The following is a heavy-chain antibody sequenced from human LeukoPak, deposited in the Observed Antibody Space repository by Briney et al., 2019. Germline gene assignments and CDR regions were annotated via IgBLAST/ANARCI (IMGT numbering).Heavy chain of an antibody. V-gene: IGHV4-39*01. CDR1: GGSISSSSYY. CDR2: IYYSGST. D-gene: IGHD5-18*01. Sequence: SETRSLTCTVSGGSISSSSYYWGWIRQPPGKGLEWIGSIYYSGSTYYNPPRKSRVTISVDTSKNQFSLKLSSVTAADTAVYYCASTLVSRGYSPFDYWGQGTLVTVSS. CDR3: ASTLVSRGYSPFDY. J-gene: IGHJ4*02.